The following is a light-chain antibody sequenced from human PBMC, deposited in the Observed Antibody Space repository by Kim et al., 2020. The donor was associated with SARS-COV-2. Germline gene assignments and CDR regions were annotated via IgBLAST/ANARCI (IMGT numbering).Light chain of an antibody. J-gene: IGKJ4*01. CDR3: QQYDKWPLT. V-gene: IGKV3-15*01. CDR1: PDANSI. Sequence: SPGERPPPPCRAIPDANSILAWYQPKPGQAPRLLIYGASTRATDIPARFSGSGSGTGFTLTISCLQSEDFAVFYCQQYDKWPLTFGGGTKVDIK. CDR2: GAS.